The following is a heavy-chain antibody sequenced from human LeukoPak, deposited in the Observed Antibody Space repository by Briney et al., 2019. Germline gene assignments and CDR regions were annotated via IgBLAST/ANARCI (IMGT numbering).Heavy chain of an antibody. Sequence: ASVKVPCKASGYTFTSYYMHWVRQAPGQGLEWMGIINPSGGSTSYAQKFQGRVTMTRDMSTSTVYMELSSLRSEDTAVYYCARGYDSSGQMGYYFDYWGQGTLVTVSS. CDR2: INPSGGST. D-gene: IGHD3-22*01. CDR1: GYTFTSYY. CDR3: ARGYDSSGQMGYYFDY. J-gene: IGHJ4*02. V-gene: IGHV1-46*01.